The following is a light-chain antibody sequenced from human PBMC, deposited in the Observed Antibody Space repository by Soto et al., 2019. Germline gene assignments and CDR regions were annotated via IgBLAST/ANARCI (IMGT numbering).Light chain of an antibody. J-gene: IGKJ1*01. CDR2: LGS. V-gene: IGKV2-28*01. Sequence: EIVMTQSPLSLPVTPGEPASISCRSSQSLLHSNGYDSLDWYLQKPGQSPQLLIYLGSNRASGGPARFSGSGSGTGFTLKISRVEADDVGVYYCMQALQSPPTFGQGTKVEIK. CDR1: QSLLHSNGYDS. CDR3: MQALQSPPT.